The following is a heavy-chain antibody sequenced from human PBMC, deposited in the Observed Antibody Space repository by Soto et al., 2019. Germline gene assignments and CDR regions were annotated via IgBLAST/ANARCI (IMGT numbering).Heavy chain of an antibody. CDR1: GFTISRYG. CDR2: IWYDGSKD. D-gene: IGHD1-26*01. Sequence: GGSLRLSCAASGFTISRYGMHWVRQAPGKGLEWVAVIWYDGSKDYYADSVKGRFTISRDNSRNTVYLQMNSLRAEDTALYYCARFVDTNFDTWGQGTPVTVSS. CDR3: ARFVDTNFDT. V-gene: IGHV3-33*01. J-gene: IGHJ4*02.